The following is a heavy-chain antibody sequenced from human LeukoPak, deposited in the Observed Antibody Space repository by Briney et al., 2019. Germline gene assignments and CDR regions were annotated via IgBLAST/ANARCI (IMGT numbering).Heavy chain of an antibody. CDR2: IYYSGST. CDR3: ARATYYYDSSGYPWSYYYYMDV. Sequence: SETLSLTCTVSGGSISSYYWSWIRQPPGKGLEWIGYIYYSGSTNYNPSLKSRVTISVDTSKNQFSLKLSSVTAADTAVYYCARATYYYDSSGYPWSYYYYMDVWGKGTTVTISS. D-gene: IGHD3-22*01. J-gene: IGHJ6*03. CDR1: GGSISSYY. V-gene: IGHV4-59*01.